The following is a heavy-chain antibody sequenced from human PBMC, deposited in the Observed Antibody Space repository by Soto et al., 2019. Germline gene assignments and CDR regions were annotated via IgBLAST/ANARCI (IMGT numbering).Heavy chain of an antibody. CDR2: IYYSGST. CDR1: GGSISSYY. J-gene: IGHJ5*02. CDR3: ARGRQQLVPEGNWFDP. D-gene: IGHD6-13*01. Sequence: LETLSLTCTVSGGSISSYYWSWIRQPPGKGLEWIGYIYYSGSTNYNPSLKSRVTISVDTSKNQFSLKLSSVTAADTAVYYCARGRQQLVPEGNWFDPWGQGTLVTVSS. V-gene: IGHV4-59*01.